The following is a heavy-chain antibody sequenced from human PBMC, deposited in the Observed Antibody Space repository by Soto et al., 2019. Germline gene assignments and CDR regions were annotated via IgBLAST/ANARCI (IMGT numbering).Heavy chain of an antibody. V-gene: IGHV3-23*01. Sequence: EVQLLESGGGSVQPGGSLRLSCAASGFNFTYYAMSWVRQAPGKGLEWVSAIRGSGVSTYSADSVKGRFTISKDTSKNTLYLQMTNLRVEDTGVYYCAEDAGGFSGYDPFDYWGQGTLVTVSS. J-gene: IGHJ4*02. CDR3: AEDAGGFSGYDPFDY. D-gene: IGHD5-12*01. CDR1: GFNFTYYA. CDR2: IRGSGVST.